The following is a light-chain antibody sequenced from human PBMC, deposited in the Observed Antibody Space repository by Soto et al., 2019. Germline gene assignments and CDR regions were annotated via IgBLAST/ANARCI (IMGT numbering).Light chain of an antibody. Sequence: QSALTQPRSVSGSPGQSVTISCSGTNSDIGGYDYVSWYQQKPGEAPKVIIYDVNKRPSGVPNRFSGSKSGSTASLSISGLQAEDESDYYCCSYAGRSSVLFGGGTKVTV. J-gene: IGLJ2*01. CDR1: NSDIGGYDY. CDR3: CSYAGRSSVL. V-gene: IGLV2-11*01. CDR2: DVN.